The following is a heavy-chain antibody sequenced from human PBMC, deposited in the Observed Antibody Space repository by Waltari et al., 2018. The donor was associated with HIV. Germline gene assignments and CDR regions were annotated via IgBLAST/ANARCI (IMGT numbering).Heavy chain of an antibody. Sequence: QVQLQESGPGLVKPSQTLSLTCTVSGGSISSGSYYWSWIRQPAGKGLEWIGRIYTIGSTNYNPTLKCRVTRSVDTSKNQFSLKLSSVTAADTAVYYCAAYYYDSSGYGGYYYGMDVWGQGTTVTVSS. CDR2: IYTIGST. D-gene: IGHD3-22*01. J-gene: IGHJ6*02. CDR1: GGSISSGSYY. CDR3: AAYYYDSSGYGGYYYGMDV. V-gene: IGHV4-61*02.